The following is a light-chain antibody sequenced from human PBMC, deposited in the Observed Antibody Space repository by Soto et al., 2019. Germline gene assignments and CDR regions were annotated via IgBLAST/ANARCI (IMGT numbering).Light chain of an antibody. J-gene: IGLJ1*01. CDR1: SSDIGDYPY. Sequence: QSALTQPASVSGSPGQSITISCTGTSSDIGDYPYASWYQQHPAKVPKLIIYEVTNRPSGVTGRFSGSKSQNSASLTISGLQADDEADYYCSSYSATNTLVFGSGTKLTVL. CDR3: SSYSATNTLV. CDR2: EVT. V-gene: IGLV2-14*01.